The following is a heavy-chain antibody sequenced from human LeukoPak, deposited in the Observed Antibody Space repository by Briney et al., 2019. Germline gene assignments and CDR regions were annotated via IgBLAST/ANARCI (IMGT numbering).Heavy chain of an antibody. V-gene: IGHV3-23*01. CDR2: ISESGGGSYSGGGT. D-gene: IGHD1-26*01. J-gene: IGHJ4*02. Sequence: GGSLRLSCAASGFTFSSYAMTWVRQIPGKGLEWVSTISESGGGSYSGGGTYYGDSVTGRFIISKDGSTNTLFLQMDSLRADDTGIYYCAKGRVNHLGALDYWGQGALVTVSS. CDR3: AKGRVNHLGALDY. CDR1: GFTFSSYA.